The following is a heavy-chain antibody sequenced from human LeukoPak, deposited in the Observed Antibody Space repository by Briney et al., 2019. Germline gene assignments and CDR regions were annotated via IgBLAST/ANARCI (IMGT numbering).Heavy chain of an antibody. J-gene: IGHJ3*02. D-gene: IGHD2/OR15-2a*01. CDR1: GYTFTSYA. V-gene: IGHV7-4-1*02. Sequence: ASVKVSCKASGYTFTSYAMNWVQQAPGQGLGWMGWINTNTGNPTYAQGFTGRFVFSLDTSVSTAYLQISSLKAEDTAIYYCARDHVKLGSTFHPFDAFDIWGQGTLVTVSS. CDR3: ARDHVKLGSTFHPFDAFDI. CDR2: INTNTGNP.